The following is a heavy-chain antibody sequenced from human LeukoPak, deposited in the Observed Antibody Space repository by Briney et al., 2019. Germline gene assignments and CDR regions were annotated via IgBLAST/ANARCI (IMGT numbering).Heavy chain of an antibody. J-gene: IGHJ4*02. D-gene: IGHD3-9*01. CDR1: GFTFSDYA. CDR3: ASQYYDILTGYRPLDY. Sequence: GGSLRLSCAASGFTFSDYAMSWVRQAPGKGLEWVSAISDRGDRTWDADSVKGRVTISRDNSKNTLYLQMNSLRAEDTAVYYCASQYYDILTGYRPLDYWGQGTLVTVSS. V-gene: IGHV3-23*01. CDR2: ISDRGDRT.